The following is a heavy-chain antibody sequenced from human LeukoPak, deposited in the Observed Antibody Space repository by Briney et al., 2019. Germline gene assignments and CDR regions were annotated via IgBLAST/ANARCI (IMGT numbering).Heavy chain of an antibody. D-gene: IGHD6-19*01. CDR2: ISGSGGST. J-gene: IGHJ5*02. V-gene: IGHV3-23*01. Sequence: GGSLRLSCAASGFTFSSYAMSWVRQAPGKGLEWVSAISGSGGSTYYADSVKGRFTISRDNSKNTLYLQMNSLRAEDTAVYYCAKAASGIAVAGTIRLDPWGQGTLVTVSS. CDR3: AKAASGIAVAGTIRLDP. CDR1: GFTFSSYA.